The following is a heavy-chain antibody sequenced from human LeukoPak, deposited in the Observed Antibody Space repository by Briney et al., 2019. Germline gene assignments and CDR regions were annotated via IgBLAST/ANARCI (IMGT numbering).Heavy chain of an antibody. CDR1: GYTFTSYG. Sequence: VASVKVSCKASGYTFTSYGISWARQAPGQGLEWMGWISAYNGNTNYAQKLQGRVTMTTDTSTSTAYMELRSLRTDDTAVYYCARSGGRYSGYDLTPFDYWGQGTLVTVSS. CDR3: ARSGGRYSGYDLTPFDY. CDR2: ISAYNGNT. V-gene: IGHV1-18*01. D-gene: IGHD5-12*01. J-gene: IGHJ4*02.